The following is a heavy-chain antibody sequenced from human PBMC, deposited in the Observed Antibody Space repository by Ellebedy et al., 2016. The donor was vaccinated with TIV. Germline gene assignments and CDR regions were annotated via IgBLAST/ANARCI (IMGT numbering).Heavy chain of an antibody. D-gene: IGHD3-3*01. CDR1: GGSISSYY. J-gene: IGHJ5*02. CDR3: ARWYYDFWSGYANWFDP. V-gene: IGHV4-59*08. CDR2: IYYSGST. Sequence: MPSETLSLTCTVSGGSISSYYWSWIRQPPGKGLEWIGYIYYSGSTNYNPSLKIRVTISVDTSKNQFPLKLSSVTAADTAVYYCARWYYDFWSGYANWFDPWGQGTLVTVSS.